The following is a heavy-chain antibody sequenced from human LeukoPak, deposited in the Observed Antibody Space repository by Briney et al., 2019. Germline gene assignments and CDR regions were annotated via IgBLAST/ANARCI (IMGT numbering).Heavy chain of an antibody. CDR1: GGSISSRSYY. V-gene: IGHV4-39*01. CDR2: ISDSGNT. J-gene: IGHJ4*02. D-gene: IGHD6-19*01. CDR3: ATDTSGWYSDY. Sequence: PSETLSLTCTVSGGSISSRSYYWGWIRQPPGKGLEWIGKISDSGNTYYSPSLRSRVTISIDTSKNQFSLKLSSVTAADTAVYYCATDTSGWYSDYWGQGTLVTVSS.